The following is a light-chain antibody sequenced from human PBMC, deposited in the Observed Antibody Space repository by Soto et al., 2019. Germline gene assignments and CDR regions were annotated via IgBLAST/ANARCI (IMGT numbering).Light chain of an antibody. CDR3: QNYNSAPLT. CDR1: QGISNS. CDR2: AAS. J-gene: IGKJ3*01. V-gene: IGKV1-27*01. Sequence: DIQMTQSPSSLSASVGDTVTITCRASQGISNSLAWFQQKPGRVPQFLIYAASTLQPGVPPRFSGSGSGTDFTLTISSLQPEDAATDYCQNYNSAPLTFGPGTRVDIK.